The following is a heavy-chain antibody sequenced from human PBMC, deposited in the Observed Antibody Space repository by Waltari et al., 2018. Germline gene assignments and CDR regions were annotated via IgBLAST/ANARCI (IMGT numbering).Heavy chain of an antibody. CDR3: AKEQLKYSSSWSLFDY. CDR2: IGYDGSNK. D-gene: IGHD6-13*01. CDR1: GFTFSSYG. Sequence: QVQLVESGGGVVQPGGSLRLSCAASGFTFSSYGMHWVRQAPGKGLEWVAFIGYDGSNKYYADAVKGRFTISRDNSKNTLYLQMNSLRAEDTAVYYCAKEQLKYSSSWSLFDYWGQGTLVTVSS. V-gene: IGHV3-30*02. J-gene: IGHJ4*02.